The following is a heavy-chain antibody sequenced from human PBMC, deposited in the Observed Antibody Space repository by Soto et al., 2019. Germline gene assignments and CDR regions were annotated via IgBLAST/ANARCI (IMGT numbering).Heavy chain of an antibody. Sequence: PGGSLRLSCAASGLTVSSNYMNWVRQAPGKGLEWVSVIYSGGSTYYADFVKGRFTISRDNSKNTLYLQMNSLRAEDTAVYYCARSAATFDYWGQGTLVTVSS. CDR1: GLTVSSNY. CDR2: IYSGGST. CDR3: ARSAATFDY. J-gene: IGHJ4*02. D-gene: IGHD6-13*01. V-gene: IGHV3-66*01.